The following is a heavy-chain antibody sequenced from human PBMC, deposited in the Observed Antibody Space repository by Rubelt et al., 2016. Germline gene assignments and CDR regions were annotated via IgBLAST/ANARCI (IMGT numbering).Heavy chain of an antibody. CDR3: ARDRIAAAGTFVCDY. V-gene: IGHV1-69*09. CDR2: IIPILGIA. CDR1: GGTFSSYA. Sequence: QVQLVQSGAEVKKPGSSVKVSCKASGGTFSSYAISWVRQAPGQGLEWMGRIIPILGIANYARKFQGRVRITAENATSTAYMERSSLRSEDTAVYYCARDRIAAAGTFVCDYWGQGTLVTVSS. D-gene: IGHD6-13*01. J-gene: IGHJ4*02.